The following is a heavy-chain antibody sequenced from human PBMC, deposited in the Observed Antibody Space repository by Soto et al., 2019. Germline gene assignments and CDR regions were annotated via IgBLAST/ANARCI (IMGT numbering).Heavy chain of an antibody. V-gene: IGHV1-18*01. Sequence: ASVKVSCKASGYTFTSYGISWVRQAPGQGLEWMGWISAYNGNTNYAQKLQGRVTMTTDTSTSTAYMELRSLRSDDTAVYYCARDFRDYGEENDAFDIWGQGTMVTV. D-gene: IGHD4-17*01. CDR1: GYTFTSYG. CDR3: ARDFRDYGEENDAFDI. CDR2: ISAYNGNT. J-gene: IGHJ3*02.